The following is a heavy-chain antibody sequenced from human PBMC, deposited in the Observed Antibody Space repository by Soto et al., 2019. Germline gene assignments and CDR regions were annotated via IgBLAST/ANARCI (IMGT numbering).Heavy chain of an antibody. CDR2: INHSGST. Sequence: SETLSLTCAVYGGPFSGYYWSWIRQPPGKGLEWIGEINHSGSTNYNPSLKSRVTISVDTSKNQSSLKLSSVTAADTAVYYCARGPAVLRFLEWLPYYYYGMDVWGQGTAVTVSS. J-gene: IGHJ6*02. CDR3: ARGPAVLRFLEWLPYYYYGMDV. V-gene: IGHV4-34*01. CDR1: GGPFSGYY. D-gene: IGHD3-3*01.